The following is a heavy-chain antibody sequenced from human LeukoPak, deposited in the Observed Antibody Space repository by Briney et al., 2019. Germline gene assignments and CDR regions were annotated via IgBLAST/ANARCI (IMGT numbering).Heavy chain of an antibody. Sequence: GGSLRLSCAASGFTFSSYSMNWVRQAPGKGLEWVSSISSSSSYIYYADSVKGQFTISRDNAKNSLYLQMNSLRAEDTAVYYCASTPQSYDFWSGYYLYGMDVWGQGTTVTVSS. D-gene: IGHD3-3*01. CDR2: ISSSSSYI. CDR1: GFTFSSYS. CDR3: ASTPQSYDFWSGYYLYGMDV. J-gene: IGHJ6*02. V-gene: IGHV3-21*01.